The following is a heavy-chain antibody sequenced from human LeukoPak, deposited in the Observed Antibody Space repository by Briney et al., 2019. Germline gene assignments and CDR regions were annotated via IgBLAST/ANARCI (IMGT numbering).Heavy chain of an antibody. D-gene: IGHD4-17*01. CDR3: ARRVSTVTSPFDY. J-gene: IGHJ4*02. V-gene: IGHV4-31*03. CDR1: GGSISSGGYY. Sequence: SETLSLTCTVSGGSISSGGYYWSWIRQHPGKGLEWIGYIYYSGSTYYNPSLKSRVTISVDTSKNQFSLKLSSVTAADTAVYYCARRVSTVTSPFDYWGQGTLVTVSS. CDR2: IYYSGST.